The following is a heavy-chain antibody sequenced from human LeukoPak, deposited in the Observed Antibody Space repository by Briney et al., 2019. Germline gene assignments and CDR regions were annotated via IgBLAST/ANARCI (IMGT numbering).Heavy chain of an antibody. CDR1: GFTFTTFN. CDR2: ISSSSDYI. D-gene: IGHD3/OR15-3a*01. CDR3: ARTDIGDWGYFDY. Sequence: PGGSLRLSCAASGFTFTTFNMNWDRQSPGKGLEWVSCISSSSDYIYYADSVKGRFTISRDNSRNSLYLQMNSLRAEDTAVSYCARTDIGDWGYFDYWGQGTLVTVSS. J-gene: IGHJ4*02. V-gene: IGHV3-21*01.